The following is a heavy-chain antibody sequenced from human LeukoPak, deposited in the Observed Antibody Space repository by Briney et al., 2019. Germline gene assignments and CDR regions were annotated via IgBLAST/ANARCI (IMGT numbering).Heavy chain of an antibody. J-gene: IGHJ6*03. CDR1: GGSISSSNW. Sequence: PSGTLSLTCAVSGGSISSSNWWSWIRQPPGKGLEWIGEIYHSGSTNYNPSLKSRVTISVDTSKNQFSLKLSSVTAADTAVYYCARLDQVAAADLFSGYYYYYYMDVWGKGTTVTVSS. CDR3: ARLDQVAAADLFSGYYYYYYMDV. V-gene: IGHV4-4*02. CDR2: IYHSGST. D-gene: IGHD6-13*01.